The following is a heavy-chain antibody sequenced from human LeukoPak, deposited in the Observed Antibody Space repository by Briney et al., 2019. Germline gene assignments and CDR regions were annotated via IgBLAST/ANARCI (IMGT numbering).Heavy chain of an antibody. J-gene: IGHJ4*02. D-gene: IGHD3-16*02. CDR3: ARERGRLRLGELSSRAFDY. CDR1: GGSISSCY. Sequence: SETLSLTCTVSGGSISSCYWSWIRQPAGKGLEWVGRIYTSGSTNYNPSLKSRVTMSVDTSKNQFSLKLSSVTAADTAVYYCARERGRLRLGELSSRAFDYWGQGTLVTVSS. CDR2: IYTSGST. V-gene: IGHV4-4*07.